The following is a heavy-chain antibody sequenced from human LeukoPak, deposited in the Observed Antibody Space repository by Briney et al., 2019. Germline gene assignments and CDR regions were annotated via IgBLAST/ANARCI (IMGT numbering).Heavy chain of an antibody. Sequence: GALRLSCAASGFTVNNNYMTWVRQAPGKGLEWVSVLYSNSITYYADSVKGRFTISRDSSKNTLYLQMNSLRAEDTAVYYCARGINMMIVAPGYWGQGTLVTVSS. CDR3: ARGINMMIVAPGY. V-gene: IGHV3-53*01. D-gene: IGHD3-22*01. CDR2: LYSNSIT. J-gene: IGHJ4*02. CDR1: GFTVNNNY.